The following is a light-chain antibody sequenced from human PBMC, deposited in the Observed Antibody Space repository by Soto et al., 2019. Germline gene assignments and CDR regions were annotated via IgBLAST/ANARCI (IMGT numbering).Light chain of an antibody. Sequence: EVVLTQSPGTLSLSPGERVTLSCRASQNVAGNYLAWYQQKPGQAPRLLIFAASDRATGIPDRFTGGGSGADFSLTISRLEPEDCAVYYCQQYGFSLTFGGGTKVDIK. CDR3: QQYGFSLT. CDR2: AAS. CDR1: QNVAGNY. J-gene: IGKJ4*01. V-gene: IGKV3-20*01.